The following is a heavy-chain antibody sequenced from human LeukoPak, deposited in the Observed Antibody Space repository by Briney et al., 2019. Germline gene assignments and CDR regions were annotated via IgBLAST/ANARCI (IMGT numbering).Heavy chain of an antibody. CDR2: IKQDGSEK. D-gene: IGHD3-3*01. J-gene: IGHJ4*02. V-gene: IGHV3-7*01. CDR1: GFTFSSYL. CDR3: ARDSVYDFWSGYFDY. Sequence: PGGSLRLSCAASGFTFSSYLMSWVRQAPGKGLEWVANIKQDGSEKYYVDSVKGRFTISRDNAKNSLYLQMNSLRAEDTAVYYCARDSVYDFWSGYFDYWGQGTLVTVSS.